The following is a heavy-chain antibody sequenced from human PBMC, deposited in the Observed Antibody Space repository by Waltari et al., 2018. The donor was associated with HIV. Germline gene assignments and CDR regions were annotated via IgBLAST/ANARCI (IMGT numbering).Heavy chain of an antibody. CDR3: ARGGSTHTRFGY. J-gene: IGHJ4*02. Sequence: QVQLVQSRCEVKKRGASVRVPCKAAGYSFTSYEINWVRQASGQGLEWLGWMGPCSGNAGSAQRFQGRVNVGENTAVSTVYRQLSTLTSDDTAIYCCARGGSTHTRFGYWGQGTLVTVSS. CDR2: MGPCSGNA. D-gene: IGHD1-26*01. CDR1: GYSFTSYE. V-gene: IGHV1-8*01.